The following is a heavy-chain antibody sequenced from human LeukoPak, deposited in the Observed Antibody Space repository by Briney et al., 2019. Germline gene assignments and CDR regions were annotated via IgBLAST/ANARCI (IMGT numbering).Heavy chain of an antibody. Sequence: PGGSLRLSWAAAGFTFRIFGLNWVSQAPGKGPEWLSYIDARSGITYYADSVQGRFTISRDDARESVFLQMDGLRVGDTAVYYCARTYDFGRGPPGDAFDNWGPGTWVIVSS. J-gene: IGHJ3*02. D-gene: IGHD3-3*01. CDR2: IDARSGIT. V-gene: IGHV3-48*04. CDR1: GFTFRIFG. CDR3: ARTYDFGRGPPGDAFDN.